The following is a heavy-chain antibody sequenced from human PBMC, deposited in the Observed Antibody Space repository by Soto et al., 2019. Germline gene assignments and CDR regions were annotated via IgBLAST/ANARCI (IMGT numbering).Heavy chain of an antibody. CDR2: TRNKANSYTT. J-gene: IGHJ6*02. CDR1: GFTFSDRY. V-gene: IGHV3-72*01. CDR3: ARVAAASPVLDYYYGMDV. Sequence: LRLSCAASGFTFSDRYMDWVRQAPGKGLEWVGRTRNKANSYTTEYAASVKGRFTISRDDSKNSLYLQMNSLKTEDTAVYYCARVAAASPVLDYYYGMDVWGQGTTVTVSS. D-gene: IGHD3-3*01.